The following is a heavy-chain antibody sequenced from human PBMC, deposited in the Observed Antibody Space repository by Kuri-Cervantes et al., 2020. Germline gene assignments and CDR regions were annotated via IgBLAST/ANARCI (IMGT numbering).Heavy chain of an antibody. Sequence: ASVKVSCKASGYTFTGYYMHWVRQAPGQGLEWMGWISAYNGNTNYAQKLQGRVTMTRDMSISTAYMELSRLRSDDTAVYYCAREGAWELLGEPFDYWGQGTLVTVSS. CDR2: ISAYNGNT. D-gene: IGHD1-26*01. J-gene: IGHJ4*02. V-gene: IGHV1-2*02. CDR1: GYTFTGYY. CDR3: AREGAWELLGEPFDY.